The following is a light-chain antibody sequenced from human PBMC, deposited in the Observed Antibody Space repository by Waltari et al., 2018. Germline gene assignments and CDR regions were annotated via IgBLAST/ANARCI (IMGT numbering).Light chain of an antibody. CDR3: NSYANSNTRV. Sequence: QSALTQAASVSGSPGQPTTISCTGTRSDIGTYNYVPWYQQHPGKAPKLIIYGVSNRPSGVSNRFSGSKSGNTASLTISGLQAEDEADYYCNSYANSNTRVFGGGTKLTVL. J-gene: IGLJ3*02. CDR1: RSDIGTYNY. CDR2: GVS. V-gene: IGLV2-14*03.